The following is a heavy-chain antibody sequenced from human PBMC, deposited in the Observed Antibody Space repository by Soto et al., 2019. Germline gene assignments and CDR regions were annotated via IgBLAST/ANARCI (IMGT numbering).Heavy chain of an antibody. Sequence: SETLSLTCAVYGGSFSGYYWSWIRQPPGKGLEWIGEINHSGSTNYNPSLKSRVTISVDTSKNQFSLKLSSVTAADTAVYYCARAPAYCSSTSCYFPYYYYYGMDVWGQGTTVTVSS. CDR2: INHSGST. V-gene: IGHV4-34*01. D-gene: IGHD2-2*01. J-gene: IGHJ6*02. CDR3: ARAPAYCSSTSCYFPYYYYYGMDV. CDR1: GGSFSGYY.